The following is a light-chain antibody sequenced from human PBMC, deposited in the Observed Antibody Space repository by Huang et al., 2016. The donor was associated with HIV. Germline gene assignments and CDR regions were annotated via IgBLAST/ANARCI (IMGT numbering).Light chain of an antibody. CDR1: QNINTY. CDR2: SAS. CDR3: QQGYSALIT. J-gene: IGKJ5*01. Sequence: DILLTQSPSSLSASVGDRVTITCRASQNINTYLNWYQQKPGKAPNLLIHSASTLQTGVPSRFSGSGSGTYFTLTVNSLQPEDSATYYCQQGYSALITFGQGTRL. V-gene: IGKV1-39*01.